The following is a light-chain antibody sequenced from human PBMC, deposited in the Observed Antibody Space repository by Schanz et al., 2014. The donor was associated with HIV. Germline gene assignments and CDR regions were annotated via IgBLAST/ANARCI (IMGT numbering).Light chain of an antibody. CDR3: CSYAGSSTVV. CDR2: EVS. V-gene: IGLV2-8*01. CDR1: SSDVGGYNY. J-gene: IGLJ2*01. Sequence: QSALTQPPSASGSPGQSVTISCTGTSSDVGGYNYVSWYQQHPGKAPKLMIYEVSERPSGVPDRFSGSKSGNTASLTNSGLQAEDEADYYCCSYAGSSTVVFGGGTKLTVL.